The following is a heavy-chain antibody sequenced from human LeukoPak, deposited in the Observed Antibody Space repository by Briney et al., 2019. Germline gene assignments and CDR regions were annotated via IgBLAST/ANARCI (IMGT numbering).Heavy chain of an antibody. Sequence: EASVKVSCKASGGTFSSYAISWVRQAPGQGLEWMGGIIPIVGKTNYAQKIQGRVTITTDQSTSTAYMELGSLRSEETAVYCCARDHGDGYNPGYRSFYYWGQGTLVTVSS. CDR3: ARDHGDGYNPGYRSFYY. D-gene: IGHD5-24*01. V-gene: IGHV1-69*05. CDR2: IIPIVGKT. J-gene: IGHJ4*02. CDR1: GGTFSSYA.